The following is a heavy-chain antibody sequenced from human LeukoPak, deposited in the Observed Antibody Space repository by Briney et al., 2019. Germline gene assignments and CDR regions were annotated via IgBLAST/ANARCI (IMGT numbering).Heavy chain of an antibody. Sequence: ASVKVSCKASGYTFTSYGISWVRQAPGQGLEWMGWISAYNGNTNYAQKLQGRVTMTTDTSTSTAYMELRSLRSDDTAVYYCARGRPVTYNWNVDWFDPWGQGTLVTVSS. CDR3: ARGRPVTYNWNVDWFDP. D-gene: IGHD1-20*01. J-gene: IGHJ5*02. V-gene: IGHV1-18*01. CDR2: ISAYNGNT. CDR1: GYTFTSYG.